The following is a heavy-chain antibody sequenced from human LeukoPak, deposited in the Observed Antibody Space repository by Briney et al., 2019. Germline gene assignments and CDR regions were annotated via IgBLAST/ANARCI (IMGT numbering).Heavy chain of an antibody. CDR1: EVTFTSYS. V-gene: IGHV3-21*01. CDR3: ARDRAGGAFDY. D-gene: IGHD1-26*01. Sequence: GGSLRLSCAASEVTFTSYSMNWVRQATGKGLEWVSSISSSSTYKYYADSMKGRFTVSRDNAKNSLYLQMNSLRAEDTAVYYCARDRAGGAFDYWGQGTLVTVSS. CDR2: ISSSSTYK. J-gene: IGHJ4*02.